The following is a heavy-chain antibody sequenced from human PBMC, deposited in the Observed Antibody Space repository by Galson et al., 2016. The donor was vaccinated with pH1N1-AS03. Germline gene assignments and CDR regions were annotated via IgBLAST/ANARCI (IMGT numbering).Heavy chain of an antibody. CDR2: LVPIFRTA. D-gene: IGHD2-2*01. J-gene: IGHJ6*02. V-gene: IGHV1-69*13. Sequence: SVKVSCKASGGTFSNHGISWVRQAPGQGLEWMGGLVPIFRTAKYAQKFQGRVTMTADDSADKSTSTAYLQWSSLKASDTAMYFCATTTVGWCRSPSCSANYYFGMDVWGQGTTVTVSS. CDR3: ATTTVGWCRSPSCSANYYFGMDV. CDR1: GGTFSNHG.